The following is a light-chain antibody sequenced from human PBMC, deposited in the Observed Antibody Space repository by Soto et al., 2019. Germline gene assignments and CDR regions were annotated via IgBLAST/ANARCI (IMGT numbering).Light chain of an antibody. J-gene: IGKJ1*01. CDR1: QSISSY. Sequence: DIQMTQSPSSLSASVGDRVTITCRASQSISSYLNWYQQKPGKAPKLLIYAASSLQSGVPSRFSGSGSGTEFTLTISSLQPDDFATYYCQQYYRYPWTFGQGTKVEIK. CDR2: AAS. V-gene: IGKV1-39*01. CDR3: QQYYRYPWT.